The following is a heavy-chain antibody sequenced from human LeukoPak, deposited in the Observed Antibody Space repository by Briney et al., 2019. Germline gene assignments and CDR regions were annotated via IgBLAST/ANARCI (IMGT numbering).Heavy chain of an antibody. Sequence: ASVKVSCKASGYTFTSYAMHWVRQAPGQRLEWMGWINAGNGNTKYSQKFQGRVTITRDTSASTAYMELSSLRSEDTAVYYCARGIVVVPAAVDYWGQGTLVTVSS. CDR1: GYTFTSYA. CDR2: INAGNGNT. CDR3: ARGIVVVPAAVDY. D-gene: IGHD2-2*01. V-gene: IGHV1-3*01. J-gene: IGHJ4*02.